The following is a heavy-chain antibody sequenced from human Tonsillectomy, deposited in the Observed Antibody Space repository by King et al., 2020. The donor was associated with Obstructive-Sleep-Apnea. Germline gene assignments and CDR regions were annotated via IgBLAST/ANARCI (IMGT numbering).Heavy chain of an antibody. CDR3: TRDLGYYDTSGYLGFY. CDR1: GFTFGDYA. D-gene: IGHD3-22*01. J-gene: IGHJ4*02. V-gene: IGHV3-49*03. CDR2: IRRKVYGGTI. Sequence: VQLVESGGGLVQPGRSLRLSCTASGFTFGDYALSWFRQAPGKGMEWVGFIRRKVYGGTISYAETVKGRFTIPKDDSKSIAYLQMTSLKTEDTAVYYCTRDLGYYDTSGYLGFYWGQGTLVTVSS.